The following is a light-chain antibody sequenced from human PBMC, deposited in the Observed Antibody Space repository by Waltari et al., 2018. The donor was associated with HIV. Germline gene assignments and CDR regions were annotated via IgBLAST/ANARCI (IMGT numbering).Light chain of an antibody. V-gene: IGLV2-8*01. CDR2: EVS. Sequence: QSALTQPPSASGPPGQSVTISCTGTSGDIGRSDFVSWYQVHPDKVPRLIIYEVSKRPSGVPDRFSGSKSGNTASLTVSGLQTDDEADYYCSSYASNNTFVVFGGGTKLTVL. CDR1: SGDIGRSDF. CDR3: SSYASNNTFVV. J-gene: IGLJ2*01.